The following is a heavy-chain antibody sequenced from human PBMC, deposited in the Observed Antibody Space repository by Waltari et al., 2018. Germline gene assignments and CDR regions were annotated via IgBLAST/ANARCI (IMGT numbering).Heavy chain of an antibody. CDR1: GFTLSSSY. CDR3: ALFPTVATSRIH. J-gene: IGHJ4*02. CDR2: ISGSGGST. Sequence: EVQLVESGGGLVQPGGSLRLSCEASGFTLSSSYMHWVRQVPGKGLEWVSAISGSGGSTYYADSVKGRFTISRDNSKNTLYLQMNSLRAEDTAVYYCALFPTVATSRIHWGQGTLVTVSS. V-gene: IGHV3-23*04. D-gene: IGHD5-12*01.